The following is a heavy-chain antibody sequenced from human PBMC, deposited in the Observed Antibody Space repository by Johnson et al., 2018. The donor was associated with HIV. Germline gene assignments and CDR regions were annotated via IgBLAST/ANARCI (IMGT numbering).Heavy chain of an antibody. Sequence: VQLVESGVGVVQPGRSLRLSCTASGFTFSNYAIHWVRQAPGKGLEWVAGITYDGTNKYYADSVKGRFTLSRDNSKNTLDLQMNSLTIEDTAVFYCAKTRMGGILDPFDLWGQGTMVIVS. J-gene: IGHJ3*01. D-gene: IGHD3-10*01. CDR1: GFTFSNYA. CDR3: AKTRMGGILDPFDL. CDR2: ITYDGTNK. V-gene: IGHV3-30*18.